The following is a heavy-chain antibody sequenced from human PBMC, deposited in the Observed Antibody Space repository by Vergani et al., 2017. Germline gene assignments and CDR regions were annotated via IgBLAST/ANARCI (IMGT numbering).Heavy chain of an antibody. CDR2: IYYSGST. CDR1: GGSISSSSYY. V-gene: IGHV4-39*07. J-gene: IGHJ4*02. CDR3: AREGVGYEVDY. Sequence: QLQLQESGPGQVKPSETLSLTCTVSGGSISSSSYYWGWIRQPPGKGLEWIGSIYYSGSTYYNPSLKSRVTISVDTSKNQFSLKLSSVTAADTAVYYCAREGVGYEVDYWGQGTLVTVSS. D-gene: IGHD5-12*01.